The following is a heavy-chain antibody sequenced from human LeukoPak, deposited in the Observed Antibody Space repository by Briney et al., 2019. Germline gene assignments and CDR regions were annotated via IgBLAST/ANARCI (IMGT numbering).Heavy chain of an antibody. CDR2: IWYDGSNK. V-gene: IGHV3-33*01. CDR1: GFTFSSCG. J-gene: IGHJ4*02. Sequence: GGSLRLSCAASGFTFSSCGMHWVRQAPGKGLEWVAVIWYDGSNKYYADSVKGRFTISRDNSKNTLYLQMNSLRAEDTAVYYCARMKTGESYFDYWGQGTLVTVSS. CDR3: ARMKTGESYFDY. D-gene: IGHD7-27*01.